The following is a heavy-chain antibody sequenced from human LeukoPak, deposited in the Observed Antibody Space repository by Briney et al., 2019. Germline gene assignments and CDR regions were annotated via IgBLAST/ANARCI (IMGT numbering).Heavy chain of an antibody. CDR1: GFTFSSYA. D-gene: IGHD1-26*01. CDR3: ARDRVGATDYFDY. V-gene: IGHV3-30-3*01. CDR2: ISYDGSNK. Sequence: GGSLRLSCAASGFTFSSYAMHWVRQAPGKGLEWVAVISYDGSNKYYADSVKGRFTISRDNSKNMLYLQMNSLRAEDTAVYYCARDRVGATDYFDYWGQGTLVTVSS. J-gene: IGHJ4*02.